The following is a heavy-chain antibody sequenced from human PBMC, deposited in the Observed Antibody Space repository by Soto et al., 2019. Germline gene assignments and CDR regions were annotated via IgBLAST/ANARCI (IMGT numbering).Heavy chain of an antibody. Sequence: GASVKVSCKVSGYTLTELSMHWARQAPGKGLEWMGGFDPEDGETIYAQKFQGRVTMTEDTSTDTAYMELSSLRSEDTAVYYCARGGGSYGFAQDDYLDYWGQGTLVTVSS. CDR2: FDPEDGET. CDR1: GYTLTELS. CDR3: ARGGGSYGFAQDDYLDY. J-gene: IGHJ4*02. D-gene: IGHD5-18*01. V-gene: IGHV1-24*01.